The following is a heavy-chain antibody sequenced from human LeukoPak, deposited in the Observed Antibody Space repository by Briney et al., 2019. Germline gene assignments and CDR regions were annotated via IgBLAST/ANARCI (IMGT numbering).Heavy chain of an antibody. J-gene: IGHJ4*02. V-gene: IGHV3-23*01. CDR2: ISDSGGNT. CDR3: ARHRSSWLIDY. D-gene: IGHD6-6*01. CDR1: GFTFNTYA. Sequence: GGSLRLSCAASGFTFNTYAMSWVRQAPWERLQWVSGISDSGGNTYYADSVRGRFTISRDNSKDTLYLQMNSLRAEDTAVYYCARHRSSWLIDYWGQGTLVTVSS.